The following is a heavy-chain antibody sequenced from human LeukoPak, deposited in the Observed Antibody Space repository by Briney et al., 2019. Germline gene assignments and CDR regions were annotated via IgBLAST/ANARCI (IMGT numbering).Heavy chain of an antibody. CDR2: INPNSGGT. D-gene: IGHD1-26*01. V-gene: IGHV1-2*02. Sequence: ASVKVSCKASGYTFTGYYMHWVRQAPGQGLEWMGWINPNSGGTNYAQKFQGRVTMTRDTSISTAYMELSRLRSDGTAVYYCARDKIVGAITFRGFDPWGQGTLVTVSS. CDR1: GYTFTGYY. CDR3: ARDKIVGAITFRGFDP. J-gene: IGHJ5*02.